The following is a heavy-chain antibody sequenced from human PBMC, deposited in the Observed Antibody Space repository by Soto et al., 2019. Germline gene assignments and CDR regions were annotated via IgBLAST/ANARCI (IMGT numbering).Heavy chain of an antibody. Sequence: SETLSLTCTVSGGSISSSSYYWGWIRQPPGKGLEWIGSIYYSGSTYYNPSLKSRVTISGDTSKNQFSLKLSSVTAADTAVYYCARGFVVVVAATRTEYFQHWGQGTLVTVSS. D-gene: IGHD2-15*01. V-gene: IGHV4-39*01. CDR2: IYYSGST. J-gene: IGHJ1*01. CDR1: GGSISSSSYY. CDR3: ARGFVVVVAATRTEYFQH.